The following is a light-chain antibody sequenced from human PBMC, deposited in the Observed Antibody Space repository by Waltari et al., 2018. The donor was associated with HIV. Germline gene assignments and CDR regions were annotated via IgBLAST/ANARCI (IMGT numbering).Light chain of an antibody. Sequence: DIQLSQSPSTLSASVGDRVTNNCRASQNIDRWLAWYRQKPGSAPNILIYKASTLESGVPSRFSGSGSGTQFTLTINSLQPDDFATYYCQHYGAFPITFGGGTRVEI. CDR1: QNIDRW. CDR3: QHYGAFPIT. J-gene: IGKJ4*01. CDR2: KAS. V-gene: IGKV1-5*03.